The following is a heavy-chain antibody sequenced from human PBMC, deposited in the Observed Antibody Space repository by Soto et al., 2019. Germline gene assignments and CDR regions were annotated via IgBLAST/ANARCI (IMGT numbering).Heavy chain of an antibody. D-gene: IGHD3-9*01. V-gene: IGHV1-8*02. Sequence: QMQLVQSGAEVKKPGASVKVSCKASGYTISSYDITWVRQAAGQGLEWMGWVNPNSGDTDYTQKFQGRVTMTRDTSTNAAYMALRSLRSEDTAVYYCGRTGFLAWFVDLWAARTLVTVSS. J-gene: IGHJ5*02. CDR1: GYTISSYD. CDR2: VNPNSGDT. CDR3: GRTGFLAWFVDL.